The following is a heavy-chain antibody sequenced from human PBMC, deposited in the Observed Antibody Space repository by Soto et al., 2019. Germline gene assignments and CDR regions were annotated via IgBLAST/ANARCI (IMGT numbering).Heavy chain of an antibody. Sequence: GSVKGSCTASGSTFSHYYMHWVRQSPGQGLEWMGWINPDTGATKYAQKYEGRVTMTRDTSISTAYLEVTGLRSDDTAVFYCARKVRDYNFDYWGQGTLVTVS. CDR1: GSTFSHYY. CDR2: INPDTGAT. J-gene: IGHJ4*02. CDR3: ARKVRDYNFDY. D-gene: IGHD4-4*01. V-gene: IGHV1-2*02.